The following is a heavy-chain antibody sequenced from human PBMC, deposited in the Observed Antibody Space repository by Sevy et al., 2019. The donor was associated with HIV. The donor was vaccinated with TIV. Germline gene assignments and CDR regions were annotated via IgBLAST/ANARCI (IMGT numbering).Heavy chain of an antibody. CDR3: AKDRVSGTYYTGDFDY. V-gene: IGHV3-23*01. CDR2: ISLSGGDT. D-gene: IGHD3-10*01. CDR1: GFTFSTYA. Sequence: GGSLRLSCAASGFTFSTYAMTWVRQAPGKGLEWVSVISLSGGDTYYANSVKGRFTISRDKSKNTLYLQMNSLTAEDTAVYYCAKDRVSGTYYTGDFDYWGQGTLVTVSS. J-gene: IGHJ4*02.